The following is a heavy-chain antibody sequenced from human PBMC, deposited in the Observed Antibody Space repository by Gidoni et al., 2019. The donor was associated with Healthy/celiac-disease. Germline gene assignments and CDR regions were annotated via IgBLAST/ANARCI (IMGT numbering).Heavy chain of an antibody. J-gene: IGHJ4*02. D-gene: IGHD3-10*01. CDR3: ARSGPRGGPFDY. CDR2: ISSSSSYI. CDR1: GFTFSSYS. V-gene: IGHV3-21*01. Sequence: VQLVESGGGLVKPGGSLRLSCAASGFTFSSYSMNWVRQDPGKGLEWVSSISSSSSYIYYADSGKGRFTISRDNAKNSLYRQMNSLRAEDTAVYYCARSGPRGGPFDYWGQGTLVTVSS.